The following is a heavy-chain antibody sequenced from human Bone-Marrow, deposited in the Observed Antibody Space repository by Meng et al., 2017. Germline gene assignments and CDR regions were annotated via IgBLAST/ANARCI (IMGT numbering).Heavy chain of an antibody. V-gene: IGHV4-39*01. D-gene: IGHD4-17*01. CDR3: ATSTVTTFFDY. CDR2: VYYRGST. CDR1: GGSISSSSYY. Sequence: QLQLQESGPGLVKPSETLSLTCTVSGGSISSSSYYWGWIRQPPGKGLEWIASVYYRGSTYYNPSLKSRVTISVDTSKNQFSLKLSSVTAADTAVYYCATSTVTTFFDYWGQGTLVTVSS. J-gene: IGHJ4*02.